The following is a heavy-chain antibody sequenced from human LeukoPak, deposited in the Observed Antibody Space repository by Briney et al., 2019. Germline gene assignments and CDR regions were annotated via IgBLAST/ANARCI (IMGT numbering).Heavy chain of an antibody. Sequence: ASVKVSCKVSGYTLTKLSMHWVRQAPGKGLEWMGGFDPEDGETIYAQKFQGRVTMTEDTSTDTAYMELSSLRSEDTAVYYCATLDDILTGYLYWGQGTLVTVSS. CDR1: GYTLTKLS. CDR3: ATLDDILTGYLY. CDR2: FDPEDGET. J-gene: IGHJ4*02. D-gene: IGHD3-9*01. V-gene: IGHV1-24*01.